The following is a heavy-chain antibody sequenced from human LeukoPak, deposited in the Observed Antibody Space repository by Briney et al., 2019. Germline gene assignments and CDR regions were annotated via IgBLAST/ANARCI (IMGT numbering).Heavy chain of an antibody. CDR1: GGSFSGHY. V-gene: IGHV4-34*01. CDR2: INHSGST. Sequence: SETLSLTCGVYGGSFSGHYWSWIRQPPGKGLEWIGEINHSGSTNYNPSLKSRVTISVDTSKNHFSLKLSYVTAADTAVYYCARSRVTNRPHLYSGSNDNYLGAFDYWGQGTLVTVSS. CDR3: ARSRVTNRPHLYSGSNDNYLGAFDY. J-gene: IGHJ4*02. D-gene: IGHD1-26*01.